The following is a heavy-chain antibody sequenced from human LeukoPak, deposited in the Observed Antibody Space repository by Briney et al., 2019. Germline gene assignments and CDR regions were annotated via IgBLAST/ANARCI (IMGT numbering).Heavy chain of an antibody. V-gene: IGHV1-18*01. CDR1: GYSFINYG. D-gene: IGHD6-6*01. Sequence: ASVKVSCKASGYSFINYGISWVRQARGQGLEWMGWTSGDNVNTYYAQKFLGRVIMTTETSTATAYMELRSLRPDDTAVYYCVRDWEWKAARNLFDPWGQGTRATVSS. CDR3: VRDWEWKAARNLFDP. J-gene: IGHJ5*02. CDR2: TSGDNVNT.